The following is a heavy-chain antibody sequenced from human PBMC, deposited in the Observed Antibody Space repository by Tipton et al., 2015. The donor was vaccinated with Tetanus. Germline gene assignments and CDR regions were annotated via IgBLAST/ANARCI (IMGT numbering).Heavy chain of an antibody. V-gene: IGHV4-39*01. CDR1: RGSISSDIYD. CDR2: IYNDGTT. CDR3: ARQPSGIVVTGRGID. J-gene: IGHJ4*02. Sequence: TLSLTCTVSRGSISSDIYDWGWIRQPPGKGLEWIGSIYNDGTTSYNSSLKSRVIMSVETSKRQFSLKMTSVTATDTAVYYCARQPSGIVVTGRGIDWGQGTLVTVSS. D-gene: IGHD6-19*01.